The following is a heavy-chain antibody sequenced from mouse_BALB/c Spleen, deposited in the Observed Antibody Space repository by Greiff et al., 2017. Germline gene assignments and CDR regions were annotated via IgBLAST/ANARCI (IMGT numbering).Heavy chain of an antibody. J-gene: IGHJ4*01. CDR3: ARETDAMDY. CDR1: GFTFTDYY. V-gene: IGHV7-3*02. CDR2: IRNKANGYTT. Sequence: EVKLVESGGGLVQPGGSLRLSCATSGFTFTDYYMSWVRQPPGKALEWLGFIRNKANGYTTEYSASVKGRFTISRVNSQSILYLQMNTLRAEDSATYYCARETDAMDYWGQGTSVTVSS. D-gene: IGHD4-1*01.